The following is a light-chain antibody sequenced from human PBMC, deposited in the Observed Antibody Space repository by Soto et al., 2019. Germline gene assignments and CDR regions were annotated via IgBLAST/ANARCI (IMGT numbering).Light chain of an antibody. Sequence: QSALTQPASVSGSPGQSITISCTGTSSDVGGYNYVSWYQQYPGKAPKLMIYEVSNRPSGVSHRFSGSKSGNTASLTISGLQADDEADYYCSSYTSSSTLVVFGGGTKLTVL. CDR2: EVS. CDR3: SSYTSSSTLVV. CDR1: SSDVGGYNY. V-gene: IGLV2-14*01. J-gene: IGLJ3*02.